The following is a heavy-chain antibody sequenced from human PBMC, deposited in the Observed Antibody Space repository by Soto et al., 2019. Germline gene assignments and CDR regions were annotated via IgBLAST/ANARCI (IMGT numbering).Heavy chain of an antibody. J-gene: IGHJ5*01. Sequence: QVQLQESGPGLVKPSETLSLTCTVSGDPVTSGSYYWSWVRQPPGKGLEWIAYIYHSGSTKYNPTLRSRATISVDKSKKQFSLRLNSVTAADTAVYYCARWKYSYANLPGDWFDSWGQGTLVAVSS. D-gene: IGHD3-16*01. CDR2: IYHSGST. CDR1: GDPVTSGSYY. CDR3: ARWKYSYANLPGDWFDS. V-gene: IGHV4-61*01.